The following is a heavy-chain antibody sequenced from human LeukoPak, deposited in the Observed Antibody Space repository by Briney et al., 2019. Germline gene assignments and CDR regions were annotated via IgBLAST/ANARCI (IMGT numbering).Heavy chain of an antibody. CDR1: GFTFSSFA. J-gene: IGHJ1*01. D-gene: IGHD6-6*01. CDR2: ISDSGGTT. V-gene: IGHV3-23*01. Sequence: PGGSLRLSCAASGFTFSSFAMSWVRQAPGKGLEWDSAISDSGGTTYYADSVKGRFTISRDNSKNTLYLQMSSLRAEDTAVYYCAKFLAVIAARDSLYFQHWGQGTLVTVSS. CDR3: AKFLAVIAARDSLYFQH.